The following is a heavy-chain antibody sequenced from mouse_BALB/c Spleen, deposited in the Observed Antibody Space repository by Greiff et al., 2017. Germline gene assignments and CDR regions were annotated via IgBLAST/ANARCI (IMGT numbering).Heavy chain of an antibody. V-gene: IGHV5-4*02. J-gene: IGHJ4*01. D-gene: IGHD2-2*01. CDR3: ARDQLWLRRGGAMDY. Sequence: EVKLMESGGGLVKPGGSLKLSCAASGFTFSDYYMYWVRQTPEKRLEWVATISDGGSYTYYPDSVKGRFTISRDNAKNNLYLQMSSLKSEDTAMYYCARDQLWLRRGGAMDYWGQGTSVTVSS. CDR2: ISDGGSYT. CDR1: GFTFSDYY.